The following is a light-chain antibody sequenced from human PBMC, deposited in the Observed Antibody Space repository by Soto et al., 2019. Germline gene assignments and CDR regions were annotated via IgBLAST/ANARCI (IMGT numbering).Light chain of an antibody. CDR3: QQLKSYPLT. Sequence: DIQMTQSPSSVSASVGGRGTSTCRASQSISSSLAWYQQRAGKAAKFLIYAAPTLQSGAPSRFSGSGSGTDFALTISSLQPEDSATYYCQQLKSYPLTFGGGTKVEIK. J-gene: IGKJ4*01. CDR1: QSISSS. CDR2: AAP. V-gene: IGKV1-9*01.